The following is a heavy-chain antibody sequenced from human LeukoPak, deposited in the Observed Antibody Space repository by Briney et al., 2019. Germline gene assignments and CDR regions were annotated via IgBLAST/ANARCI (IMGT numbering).Heavy chain of an antibody. Sequence: SETLSLTCTVSGGSISSYYWSWIRQPAGKGLEWIGRIYTSGSTNYNPSLKRRVTMSVDTSKNQFSLKLSSVTAADTAVYYCARVKIFDFWSGYSHNWFDPWGQGTLVTVSS. CDR1: GGSISSYY. CDR3: ARVKIFDFWSGYSHNWFDP. CDR2: IYTSGST. J-gene: IGHJ5*02. V-gene: IGHV4-4*07. D-gene: IGHD3-3*01.